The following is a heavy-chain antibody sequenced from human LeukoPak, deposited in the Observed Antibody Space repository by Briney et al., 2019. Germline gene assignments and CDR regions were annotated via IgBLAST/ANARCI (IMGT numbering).Heavy chain of an antibody. D-gene: IGHD3-10*01. V-gene: IGHV3-23*01. Sequence: GGSLRLSCTASGFTFSIYWMSWVRQAPGKGLEWVSAISGSGGSTYYADSVKGRFTISRDNSKNTLYLQMNSLRAEDTAVYYCATTMALIDYWGQGTLVTVSS. CDR2: ISGSGGST. CDR1: GFTFSIYW. CDR3: ATTMALIDY. J-gene: IGHJ4*02.